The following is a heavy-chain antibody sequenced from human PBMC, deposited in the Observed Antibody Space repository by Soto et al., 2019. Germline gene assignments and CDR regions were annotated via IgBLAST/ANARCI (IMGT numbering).Heavy chain of an antibody. CDR3: ARGMAEGQIFYYFDY. Sequence: PSETLSLTCSVSGSSMTTNYWHWIRQAPGKGLEWIGFIYNSGRGSTGSNPSLSSRVTFSIETSKNQFSLKLDSVTAADTAVYYCARGMAEGQIFYYFDYWGQGALVTVSS. D-gene: IGHD3-9*01. CDR2: IYNSGRGST. V-gene: IGHV4-59*01. J-gene: IGHJ4*02. CDR1: GSSMTTNY.